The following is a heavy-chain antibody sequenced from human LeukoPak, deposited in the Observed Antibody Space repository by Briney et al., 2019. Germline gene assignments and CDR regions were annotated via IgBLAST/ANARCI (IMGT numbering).Heavy chain of an antibody. CDR3: AKARTNDRVVVITPRIVDY. V-gene: IGHV3-23*01. Sequence: GGSLRLSCAASGFTFTTYAMSWVRQAPGKRLEWVSGVTGDGIHTWYADSVKGRFTISRDNSKNTLFLQMNSLRAEDTALYYCAKARTNDRVVVITPRIVDYWGQGTLVTVSS. CDR2: VTGDGIHT. D-gene: IGHD3-22*01. CDR1: GFTFTTYA. J-gene: IGHJ4*02.